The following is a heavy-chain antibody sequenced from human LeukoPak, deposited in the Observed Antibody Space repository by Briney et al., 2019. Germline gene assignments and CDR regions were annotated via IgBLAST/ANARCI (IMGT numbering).Heavy chain of an antibody. V-gene: IGHV4-34*01. CDR1: GGSFSGYH. J-gene: IGHJ6*02. CDR2: INHYEST. Sequence: SETLSLTCAVYGGSFSGYHWSWIRQPPGKGLEWMGEINHYESTNYNPSLNSRATISVDTSKNQFSLKLSSVTAADTAVYYCARENYYGSGTFYSHHGMDVWGQGTTVTVSS. D-gene: IGHD3-10*01. CDR3: ARENYYGSGTFYSHHGMDV.